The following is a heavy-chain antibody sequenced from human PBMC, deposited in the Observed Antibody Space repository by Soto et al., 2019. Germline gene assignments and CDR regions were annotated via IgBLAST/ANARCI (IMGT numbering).Heavy chain of an antibody. J-gene: IGHJ4*02. Sequence: SETLSLTCTVSGGSISSSSYYWGWIRQPPGKGLEWIGSIYYSGSTYYNPSLKSRVTISVDTSKNQFSLKLSSVTAADTAVYYCARHAYYYGSGSPLNWGQGTLVTVSS. D-gene: IGHD3-10*01. CDR1: GGSISSSSYY. CDR3: ARHAYYYGSGSPLN. CDR2: IYYSGST. V-gene: IGHV4-39*01.